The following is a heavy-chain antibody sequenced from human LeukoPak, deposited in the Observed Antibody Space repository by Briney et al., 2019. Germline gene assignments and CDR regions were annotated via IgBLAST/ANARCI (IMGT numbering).Heavy chain of an antibody. CDR1: GLTFSYAW. CDR2: IKSKTDGGTT. J-gene: IGHJ3*02. V-gene: IGHV3-15*01. Sequence: GGSLRLSCAASGLTFSYAWMSWVRQAPGKGLEWVGRIKSKTDGGTTDYAAPVKGRFTISRDDSKNTLYLQMNSLKTEDTAVYYCTTDHWYLLWFGGVQSVNDAFDIWGQGTMVTVSS. D-gene: IGHD3-10*01. CDR3: TTDHWYLLWFGGVQSVNDAFDI.